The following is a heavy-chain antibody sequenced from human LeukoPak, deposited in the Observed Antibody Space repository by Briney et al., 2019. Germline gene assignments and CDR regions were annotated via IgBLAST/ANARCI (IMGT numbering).Heavy chain of an antibody. CDR1: GFTFSNYW. CDR3: ARGALHMYYLDN. Sequence: GGSLRLSCAASGFTFSNYWMHWVRQAPGKGLVWVSRIKSDGSSTSYADSVKGRFTISRDNAKNTVYLQMNSLRAEDTAVYYCARGALHMYYLDNWGQGTLVTVSS. J-gene: IGHJ4*02. CDR2: IKSDGSST. V-gene: IGHV3-74*01. D-gene: IGHD2-8*01.